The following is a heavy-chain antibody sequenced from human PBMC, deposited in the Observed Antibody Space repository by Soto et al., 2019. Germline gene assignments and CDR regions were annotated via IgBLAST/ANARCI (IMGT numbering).Heavy chain of an antibody. CDR3: ARDEVYYYGSGVSSYYYYYGMDV. D-gene: IGHD3-10*01. CDR2: ISAYNGNT. J-gene: IGHJ6*02. CDR1: GYTFTSYG. Sequence: ASVKVSCKASGYTFTSYGISWVRQAPGQGLEWMGWISAYNGNTNYAQKLQGRVTMTTDTSTSTAYMELRSLRSDDTAVYYCARDEVYYYGSGVSSYYYYYGMDVWGQGTTVTVAS. V-gene: IGHV1-18*01.